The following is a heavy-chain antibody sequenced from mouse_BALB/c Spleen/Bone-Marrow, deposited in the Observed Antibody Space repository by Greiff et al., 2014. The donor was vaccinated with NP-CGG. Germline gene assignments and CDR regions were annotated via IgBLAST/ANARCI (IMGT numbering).Heavy chain of an antibody. J-gene: IGHJ4*01. CDR1: GYSFTSYW. V-gene: IGHV1-5*01. Sequence: EVQLVESGTVLARPGASVKMSCKASGYSFTSYWMHWVKQRPGQGPEWIGAIYPGNSDTSYNQKFKGKAKLTAVTSASTAYMELSSLTNEDSAVYYCTNGYDYYAMDYWGQGTSVTVSS. CDR3: TNGYDYYAMDY. D-gene: IGHD2-2*01. CDR2: IYPGNSDT.